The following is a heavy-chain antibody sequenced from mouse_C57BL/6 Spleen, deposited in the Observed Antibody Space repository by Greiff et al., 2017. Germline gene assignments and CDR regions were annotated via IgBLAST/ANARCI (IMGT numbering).Heavy chain of an antibody. CDR1: GYTFTSYW. J-gene: IGHJ1*03. CDR2: IDPNSGGT. CDR3: ASSYYYGSSYGHFDV. Sequence: QVQLKQPGAELVKPGASVKLSCKASGYTFTSYWMHWVKQRPGRGLEWIGRIDPNSGGTKNNEKFKSKATLTVDKPSSTAYMQLSSLTSEDSAVYYCASSYYYGSSYGHFDVWGTGTTVTVSS. V-gene: IGHV1-72*01. D-gene: IGHD1-1*01.